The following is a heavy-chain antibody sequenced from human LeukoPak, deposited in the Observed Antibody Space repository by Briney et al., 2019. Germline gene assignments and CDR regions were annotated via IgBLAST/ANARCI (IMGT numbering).Heavy chain of an antibody. CDR3: ARMAVAGQSNDY. Sequence: GGSLRLSCAASGFTFNSYEMSWVRQAPGKGLEWVSYISSSGDSLYYADSVKGRFTISRDNARNSLYLQMNSLRAEDTAIYYCARMAVAGQSNDYWGQGTLVTVSS. CDR1: GFTFNSYE. D-gene: IGHD6-13*01. CDR2: ISSSGDSL. V-gene: IGHV3-48*03. J-gene: IGHJ4*02.